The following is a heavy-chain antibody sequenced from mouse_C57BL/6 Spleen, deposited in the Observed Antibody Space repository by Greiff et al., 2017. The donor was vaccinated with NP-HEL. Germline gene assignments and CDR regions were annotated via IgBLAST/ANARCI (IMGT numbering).Heavy chain of an antibody. V-gene: IGHV2-2*01. D-gene: IGHD2-2*01. CDR3: ARNLMVTTAGFAY. Sequence: QVHVKQSGPGLVQPSQSLSITCTVSGFSLTSYGVHWVRQSPGKGLEWLGVIWSGGSTDYNAAFISRLSISKDNSKSQVFFKMNSLQADDTAIYYCARNLMVTTAGFAYWGQGTLVTVSA. CDR1: GFSLTSYG. CDR2: IWSGGST. J-gene: IGHJ3*01.